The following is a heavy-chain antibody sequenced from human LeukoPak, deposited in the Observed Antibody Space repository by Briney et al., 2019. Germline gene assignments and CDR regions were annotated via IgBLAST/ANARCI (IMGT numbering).Heavy chain of an antibody. J-gene: IGHJ4*02. D-gene: IGHD6-13*01. Sequence: KPGGSLRLSCAASGFTFSSYSMNWVRQAPGKGLEWVSSISSSSSYIYYADSVKGRFTISRDNAKNSLYLQMNSLRAEDTAVYYCARGGRDSSSWFFDYWGQGTLVTVSS. CDR1: GFTFSSYS. CDR3: ARGGRDSSSWFFDY. V-gene: IGHV3-21*01. CDR2: ISSSSSYI.